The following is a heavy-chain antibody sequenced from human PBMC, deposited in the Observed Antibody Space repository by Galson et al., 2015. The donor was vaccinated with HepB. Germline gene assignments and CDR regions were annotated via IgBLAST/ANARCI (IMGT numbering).Heavy chain of an antibody. J-gene: IGHJ4*02. D-gene: IGHD5-18*01. CDR3: AKVERGYSHRMSFRGHFGY. CDR1: GFTFSTYA. V-gene: IGHV3-23*01. CDR2: ISGSGGST. Sequence: SLRLSCAASGFTFSTYAMSWVRQAPGKGLEWVSGISGSGGSTFYADSVKGRFTISRDNSKNTLYLQMDSLRAEDTAVYYCAKVERGYSHRMSFRGHFGYWGQGTLVTVSS.